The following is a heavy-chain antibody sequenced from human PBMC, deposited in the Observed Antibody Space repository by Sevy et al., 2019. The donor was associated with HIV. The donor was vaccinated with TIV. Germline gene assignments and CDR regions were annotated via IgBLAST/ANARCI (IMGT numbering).Heavy chain of an antibody. CDR2: ISGSGGSGTKT. D-gene: IGHD3-22*01. CDR3: GRESDSSGYFDY. Sequence: GGSLRLSCAASGFTFSNYAMNWVRQAPGKGLEWVSGISGSGGSGTKTNYADSMKGRFTISRDDSKNSLFLQLNSLRAEDTAIYYCGRESDSSGYFDYWGQGTLVTASS. V-gene: IGHV3-23*01. J-gene: IGHJ4*02. CDR1: GFTFSNYA.